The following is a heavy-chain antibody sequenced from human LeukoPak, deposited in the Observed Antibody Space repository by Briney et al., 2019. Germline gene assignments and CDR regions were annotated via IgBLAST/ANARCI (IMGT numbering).Heavy chain of an antibody. V-gene: IGHV3-23*01. D-gene: IGHD3-22*01. Sequence: GGSLRLSCAASGFTFSSYGMSWVRQAPGKGLEWVSAISGSGGSTYYADSVKGRFTISRDNSKNTLYLQMNSLRAEDTAIYYCARRGYHDSSGYDYWGQGTPVTVSS. J-gene: IGHJ4*02. CDR1: GFTFSSYG. CDR2: ISGSGGST. CDR3: ARRGYHDSSGYDY.